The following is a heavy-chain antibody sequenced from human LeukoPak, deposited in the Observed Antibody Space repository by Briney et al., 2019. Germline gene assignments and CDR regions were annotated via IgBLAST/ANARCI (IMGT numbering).Heavy chain of an antibody. CDR3: AKTPPIVGATGWFDP. CDR2: ISGSGGST. D-gene: IGHD1-26*01. Sequence: GALRLSCAASGFTFSSYAMSWVRQAPGKGLEWVSAISGSGGSTYYADSVKGRFTISRDNSKNTLYLQMNSLRAEDTAVYYCAKTPPIVGATGWFDPWGQGTLVTVSS. CDR1: GFTFSSYA. V-gene: IGHV3-23*01. J-gene: IGHJ5*02.